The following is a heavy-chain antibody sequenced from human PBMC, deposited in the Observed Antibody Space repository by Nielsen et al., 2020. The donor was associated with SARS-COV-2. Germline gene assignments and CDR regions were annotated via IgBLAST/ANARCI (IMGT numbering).Heavy chain of an antibody. D-gene: IGHD3-10*01. J-gene: IGHJ4*02. V-gene: IGHV3-23*01. Sequence: GESLKISCAASGFTFSSYAMSWVRQAPGKGLEWVSAISGSGGSTYYADSVKGRFTISRDNSKNTLYLQMNSLRAEDTAVYYCAKAHGSGQGALDYWGQGTLVTVSS. CDR3: AKAHGSGQGALDY. CDR2: ISGSGGST. CDR1: GFTFSSYA.